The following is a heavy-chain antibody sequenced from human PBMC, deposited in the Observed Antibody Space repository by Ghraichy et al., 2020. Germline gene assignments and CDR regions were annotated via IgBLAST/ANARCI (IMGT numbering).Heavy chain of an antibody. CDR2: ISYDGSNE. CDR1: GFTFSSYA. J-gene: IGHJ4*02. CDR3: VRENDDYAFDY. V-gene: IGHV3-30*04. D-gene: IGHD4-17*01. Sequence: GGSLRLSCAASGFTFSSYAMHWVRQAPGKGLEWVAVISYDGSNEKYADSVKGRFTISRDNSKNTLYLQMNSLRAEDTALYYCVRENDDYAFDYLGQGNLVTVSS.